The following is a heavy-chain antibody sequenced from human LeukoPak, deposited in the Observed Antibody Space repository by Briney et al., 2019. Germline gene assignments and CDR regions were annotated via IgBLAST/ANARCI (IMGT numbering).Heavy chain of an antibody. CDR1: GFTFSSYS. Sequence: PGGSLRLSCAASGFTFSSYSMNWVRQAPGKGLEWVSYITSSSTNIYYADSVKGRFTTSRDNAKNSLYLQMNSLRAEDTAVYYCAYSYGPYYYDYWGQGTLVTVSS. J-gene: IGHJ4*02. CDR3: AYSYGPYYYDY. V-gene: IGHV3-48*01. CDR2: ITSSSTNI. D-gene: IGHD5-18*01.